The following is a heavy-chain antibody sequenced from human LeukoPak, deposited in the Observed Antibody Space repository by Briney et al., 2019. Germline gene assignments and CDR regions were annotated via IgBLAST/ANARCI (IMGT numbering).Heavy chain of an antibody. J-gene: IGHJ4*02. CDR1: GFSVITKY. D-gene: IGHD3-9*01. V-gene: IGHV3-30*18. Sequence: PGGSLRLSCEASGFSVITKYMSWVRQAPGIWLHSAAVLSYDGSNKYYADSVKGRFTISRDNSKNTLYLQMNSLRAEDTAVYYCAKDRYRHYDILTGYSDYWGQGTLVTVSS. CDR3: AKDRYRHYDILTGYSDY. CDR2: LSYDGSNK.